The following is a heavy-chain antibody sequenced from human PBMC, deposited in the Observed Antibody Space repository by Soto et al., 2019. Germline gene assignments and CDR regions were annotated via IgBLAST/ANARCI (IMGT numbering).Heavy chain of an antibody. Sequence: ASVKVSCKASGYTFTSYGISWVRQAPGQGLEWMGWISAYNGNTNYAQKLQGRVTMTTDTSTSTAYMELRSLRSDDTAVYYCARLASVAYCGGDCYSFWFDPWGQGTLVTVSS. CDR2: ISAYNGNT. J-gene: IGHJ5*02. D-gene: IGHD2-21*02. V-gene: IGHV1-18*01. CDR3: ARLASVAYCGGDCYSFWFDP. CDR1: GYTFTSYG.